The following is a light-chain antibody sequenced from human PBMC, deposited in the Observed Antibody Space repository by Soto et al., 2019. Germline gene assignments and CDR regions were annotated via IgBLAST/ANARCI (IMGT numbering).Light chain of an antibody. CDR2: EVN. J-gene: IGLJ1*01. CDR3: SSYTAFTTYV. Sequence: QSALTQPASLSGSPGQSITISCTGTSSDIGAYDYVSWFQQHPGKAPKLMISEVNNRPSGVSNRFSGSKSGNTAYLTISGLQVEDEAEYYCSSYTAFTTYVFGSGTKLTVL. V-gene: IGLV2-14*01. CDR1: SSDIGAYDY.